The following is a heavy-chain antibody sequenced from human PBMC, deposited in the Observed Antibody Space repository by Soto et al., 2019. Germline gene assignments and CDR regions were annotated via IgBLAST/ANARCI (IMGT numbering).Heavy chain of an antibody. CDR2: INHSGST. CDR1: GGSFSGYY. CDR3: ARFLGGSSSWYYYYGMDV. V-gene: IGHV4-34*01. Sequence: SETLSLTCAVYGGSFSGYYWSWIRQPPGKGLEWIGEINHSGSTNYNPSLQSRVTISVDTSKNQFSLKLSSVTAADTAVYYCARFLGGSSSWYYYYGMDVWGQGTTVTVSS. J-gene: IGHJ6*02. D-gene: IGHD6-13*01.